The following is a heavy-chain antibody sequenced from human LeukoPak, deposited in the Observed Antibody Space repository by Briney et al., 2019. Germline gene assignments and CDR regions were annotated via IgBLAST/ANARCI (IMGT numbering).Heavy chain of an antibody. J-gene: IGHJ5*02. Sequence: SVKVSCKASGGTFSSYAISWVRQAPGQGLEWMGGIIPIFGTANYAQKFQGRVTITADESTSTAYMELSSLRSEDTAVYYCARDRGEWLNWFGPWGQGNLVTVSS. CDR3: ARDRGEWLNWFGP. V-gene: IGHV1-69*13. CDR1: GGTFSSYA. CDR2: IIPIFGTA. D-gene: IGHD3-10*01.